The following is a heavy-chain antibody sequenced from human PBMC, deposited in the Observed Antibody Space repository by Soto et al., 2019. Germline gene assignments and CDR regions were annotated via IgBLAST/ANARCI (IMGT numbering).Heavy chain of an antibody. CDR3: ARDTGSSGWYGAFDN. D-gene: IGHD6-19*01. CDR2: IYYSGST. CDR1: GGSISSYY. V-gene: IGHV4-59*01. Sequence: SETLSLTCTVSGGSISSYYWSWIRQPPGKGLEWIGYIYYSGSTNYNPSLKSRVTISVDTSKNQFSLKLSSVPAADTAVYYCARDTGSSGWYGAFDNWCPGTMVSVS. J-gene: IGHJ3*02.